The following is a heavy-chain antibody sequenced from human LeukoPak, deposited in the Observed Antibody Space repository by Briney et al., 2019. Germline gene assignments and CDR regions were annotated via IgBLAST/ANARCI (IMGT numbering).Heavy chain of an antibody. CDR1: GGSISSGGYY. D-gene: IGHD5-12*01. V-gene: IGHV4-31*03. Sequence: SETLSLTCTVSGGSISSGGYYWSWIRQHPGKGLEWIGYIYYSGSTYYNPSLKSRVTISVDTSKNQFSLKLSSVTAADTAVYYCARYRRAYSGYDFEPYYFDYWGQGTLVTVSS. J-gene: IGHJ4*02. CDR2: IYYSGST. CDR3: ARYRRAYSGYDFEPYYFDY.